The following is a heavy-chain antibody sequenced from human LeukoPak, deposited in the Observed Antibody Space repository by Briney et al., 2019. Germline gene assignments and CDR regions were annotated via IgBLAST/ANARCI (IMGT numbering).Heavy chain of an antibody. D-gene: IGHD2-2*01. CDR2: INPNSGGT. CDR1: GYTFNFYY. CDR3: ARDKVVVPAATDY. Sequence: ASVKVSCKASGYTFNFYYIHWVRQAPGQGLEWMGWINPNSGGTNYAQKFQGRVTMTRDTSISTAYMELRSLRSDDTAVYYCARDKVVVPAATDYWGQGTLVTVSS. V-gene: IGHV1-2*02. J-gene: IGHJ4*02.